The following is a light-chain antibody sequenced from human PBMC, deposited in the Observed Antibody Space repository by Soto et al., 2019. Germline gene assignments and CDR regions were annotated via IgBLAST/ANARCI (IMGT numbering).Light chain of an antibody. V-gene: IGKV3-15*01. CDR2: AAS. CDR3: QQYNNWPLYS. CDR1: QGVGTN. Sequence: EIVMTLSPGTLSVSPGERATLSCRASQGVGTNLAWYQQRPGQAPRLLIYAASTRATGIPARFSGRGSGTEFTLTISSLQSEDFALYFCQQYNNWPLYSFGQGTKLEIK. J-gene: IGKJ2*01.